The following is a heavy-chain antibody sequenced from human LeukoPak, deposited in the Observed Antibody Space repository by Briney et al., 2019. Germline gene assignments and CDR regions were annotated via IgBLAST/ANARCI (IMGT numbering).Heavy chain of an antibody. V-gene: IGHV3-66*01. J-gene: IGHJ4*02. Sequence: GGSLRLSCAASGFTVSSNYMSWVRQAPGKGLEWVSVIHSGGNTYYADSVKGRFTISRDNSKSTLYLQMNSLRGEDTAVYYCVRDEGFHGSGSNWGQGTLVTVSS. CDR1: GFTVSSNY. D-gene: IGHD3-10*01. CDR2: IHSGGNT. CDR3: VRDEGFHGSGSN.